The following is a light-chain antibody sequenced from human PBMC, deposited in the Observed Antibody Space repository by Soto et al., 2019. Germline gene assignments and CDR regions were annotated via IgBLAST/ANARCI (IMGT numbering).Light chain of an antibody. CDR3: CSYAGSSTS. CDR2: EVS. J-gene: IGLJ2*01. Sequence: QSALTQPASVSGSPGQSITISCTGTSSDVGSYNLVSWYQQHPGKAPKLMIYEVSKRPSGVSNRFSGSKSGNTASLTISGLQAEDEADYYCCSYAGSSTSFCGGTKLTVL. V-gene: IGLV2-23*02. CDR1: SSDVGSYNL.